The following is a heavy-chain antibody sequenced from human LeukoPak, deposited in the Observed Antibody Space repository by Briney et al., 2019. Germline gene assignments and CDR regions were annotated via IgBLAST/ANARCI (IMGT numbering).Heavy chain of an antibody. CDR1: GFTFSSYG. J-gene: IGHJ4*02. V-gene: IGHV3-23*01. Sequence: GGSLRLSCAASGFTFSSYGMRWVRQAPGKGLQWVSAISGSGGTTYYADSVKGRFTISRDNSKKTMYLQMKSLRAEDTAVYYCLTVRKYLRVGWNSNFDYWGQGTLVTVSS. CDR2: ISGSGGTT. CDR3: LTVRKYLRVGWNSNFDY. D-gene: IGHD1-7*01.